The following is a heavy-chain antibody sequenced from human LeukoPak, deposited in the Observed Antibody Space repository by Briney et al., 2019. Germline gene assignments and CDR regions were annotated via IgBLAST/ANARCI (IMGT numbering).Heavy chain of an antibody. V-gene: IGHV3-53*01. CDR2: IDRGGST. J-gene: IGHJ6*02. CDR1: GFSVSSND. Sequence: PGGSLRLSCEASGFSVSSNDMSWVRQAPGKGLECVSVIDRGGSTFYADSVKGRFTISRDNPKNTLYLQMNSLRVEDTAEFYCAKRVGYGYGMDVWGQGTTVTVSS. CDR3: AKRVGYGYGMDV. D-gene: IGHD6-13*01.